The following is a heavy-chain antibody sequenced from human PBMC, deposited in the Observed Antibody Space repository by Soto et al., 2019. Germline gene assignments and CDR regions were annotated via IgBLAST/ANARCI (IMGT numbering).Heavy chain of an antibody. V-gene: IGHV3-23*01. D-gene: IGHD6-13*01. Sequence: GGSLRLSCAASGFTFSSYAMSWVRQAPGKGLEWVSTISGSGGSTYYADSVKGRFTISRDNSKNTLYLQMNSLRAEDTAVYYCAKGGYFSSRPAYFDFWGQGTLVTVSS. CDR1: GFTFSSYA. J-gene: IGHJ4*02. CDR2: ISGSGGST. CDR3: AKGGYFSSRPAYFDF.